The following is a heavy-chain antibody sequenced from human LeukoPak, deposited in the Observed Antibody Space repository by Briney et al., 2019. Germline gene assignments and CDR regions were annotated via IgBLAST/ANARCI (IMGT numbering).Heavy chain of an antibody. V-gene: IGHV3-30*02. D-gene: IGHD5-12*01. Sequence: GGSLRLSCAAPGFVLSDYGMHWVRQAPGKGLEWVAFVRNDGSNEYYVGSVKGRFTISRDKSKNTLYLQMNNLRVEDTAVYSCAKESYSGYHSEGPRNWGLGTLVTVSS. CDR1: GFVLSDYG. J-gene: IGHJ4*02. CDR2: VRNDGSNE. CDR3: AKESYSGYHSEGPRN.